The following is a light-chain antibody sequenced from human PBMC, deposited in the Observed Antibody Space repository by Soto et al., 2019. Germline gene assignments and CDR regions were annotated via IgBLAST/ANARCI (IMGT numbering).Light chain of an antibody. CDR2: GAS. CDR1: QSVSSSY. J-gene: IGKJ1*01. CDR3: QQYGSSAIT. Sequence: EIVLTQSPGTLSLSPGERATLSCRASQSVSSSYLAWYQQKPGQAPRLLIFGASSRATGIPDRFSGIGSGTDFTLTISRLEPEDFAVYYCQQYGSSAITFGQGTKVDIK. V-gene: IGKV3-20*01.